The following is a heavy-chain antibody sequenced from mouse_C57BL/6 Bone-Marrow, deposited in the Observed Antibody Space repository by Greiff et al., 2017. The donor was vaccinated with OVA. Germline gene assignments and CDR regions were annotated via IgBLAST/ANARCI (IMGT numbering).Heavy chain of an antibody. CDR3: ASSTMIPYWYFDV. Sequence: VQLQQPGAELVKPGASVKLSCKASGYTFTSYWMHWVKQRPGQGLEWIGMIHPNSGSTNYNEKFKSKATLTVGKSSSTAYMQLSSLTSEDSAVYYCASSTMIPYWYFDVWGTGTTVTVSS. V-gene: IGHV1-64*01. CDR2: IHPNSGST. D-gene: IGHD2-4*01. J-gene: IGHJ1*03. CDR1: GYTFTSYW.